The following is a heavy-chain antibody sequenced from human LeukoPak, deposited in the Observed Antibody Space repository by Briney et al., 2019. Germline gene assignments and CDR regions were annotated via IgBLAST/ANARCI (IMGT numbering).Heavy chain of an antibody. Sequence: ASVKVSCKASGYIFTSYFMHWVRQAPGQGLEWMGWISAYNGNTNYAQKLQGRVTMTTDTSTSTAYMELRSLRSDDTAVYYCARQVGDHLDYWGQGTLVTVSS. J-gene: IGHJ4*02. CDR1: GYIFTSYF. D-gene: IGHD2-21*02. CDR3: ARQVGDHLDY. V-gene: IGHV1-18*04. CDR2: ISAYNGNT.